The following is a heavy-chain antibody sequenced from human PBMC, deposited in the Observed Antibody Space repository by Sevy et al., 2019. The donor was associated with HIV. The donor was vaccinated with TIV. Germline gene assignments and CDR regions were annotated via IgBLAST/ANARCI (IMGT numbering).Heavy chain of an antibody. CDR1: TFTFGHYA. CDR2: ISYEGSNE. CDR3: ARDWGTPPTAILYYFDF. J-gene: IGHJ4*02. D-gene: IGHD3-16*01. V-gene: IGHV3-30*04. Sequence: GGSLRLSCAASTFTFGHYAMHWVRQAPGKGLQWVACISYEGSNEYYTDSVKGRFTISRDNSKNTLNLEMNNLRVEDTALYYCARDWGTPPTAILYYFDFWGQRIPVTVSS.